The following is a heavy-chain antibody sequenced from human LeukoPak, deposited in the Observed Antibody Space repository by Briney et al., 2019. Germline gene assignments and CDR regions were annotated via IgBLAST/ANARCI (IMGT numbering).Heavy chain of an antibody. Sequence: GGSLRLSCAASGFTFSSYGMHWVRQAPAKGLEWVAFIRYDGSNKYYADSVKGRFTISRDNSKNTLYLQMNSLRAEDTAVYYCAKDRGDGYKKYYFDYWGRGTLVTVSS. CDR3: AKDRGDGYKKYYFDY. D-gene: IGHD5-24*01. J-gene: IGHJ4*02. CDR2: IRYDGSNK. V-gene: IGHV3-30*02. CDR1: GFTFSSYG.